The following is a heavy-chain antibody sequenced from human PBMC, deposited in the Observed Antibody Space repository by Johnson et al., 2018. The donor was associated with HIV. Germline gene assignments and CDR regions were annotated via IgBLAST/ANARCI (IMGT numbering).Heavy chain of an antibody. D-gene: IGHD2-2*01. Sequence: QVQLVESGGGLVQPGGSLRLSCAVSDFNFNIYAMHWVRLAPGKGLQWVAVISYDGSKKYYADSVRGRFTISRDISRNTLYLQMDSLRPDDTALYYCARGRKDIEVADGLDNDAFDMWGQGTLVTVSS. CDR1: DFNFNIYA. CDR2: ISYDGSKK. V-gene: IGHV3-30*04. CDR3: ARGRKDIEVADGLDNDAFDM. J-gene: IGHJ3*02.